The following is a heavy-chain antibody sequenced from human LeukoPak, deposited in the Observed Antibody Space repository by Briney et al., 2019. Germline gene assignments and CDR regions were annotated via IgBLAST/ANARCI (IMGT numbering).Heavy chain of an antibody. D-gene: IGHD3-10*01. CDR2: IWYDGSDK. Sequence: GRSLRLSCAASGFTFSSYGMHWVRQAPGKGLEWVAVIWYDGSDKYYADSVKGRFTISRDNSKNTLYLQMNSLRAEDTAVYYCARVGRFGDGGLDYWGQGTLVTVSS. J-gene: IGHJ4*02. CDR3: ARVGRFGDGGLDY. CDR1: GFTFSSYG. V-gene: IGHV3-33*01.